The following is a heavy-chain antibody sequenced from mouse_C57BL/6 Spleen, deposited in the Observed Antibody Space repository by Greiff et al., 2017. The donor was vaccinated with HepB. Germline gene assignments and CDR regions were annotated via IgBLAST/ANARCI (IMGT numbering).Heavy chain of an antibody. CDR1: GFTFSDYY. J-gene: IGHJ4*01. V-gene: IGHV5-12*01. D-gene: IGHD1-1*02. CDR3: ARRGGDYAMDY. Sequence: EVKLMESGGGLVQPGGSLKLSCAASGFTFSDYYMYWVRQTPEKRLEWVAYISNGGGSTYYPDTVKGRFTISRDNAKNTLYLQMSRLKSEDTAMYYCARRGGDYAMDYWGQGTSVTVAS. CDR2: ISNGGGST.